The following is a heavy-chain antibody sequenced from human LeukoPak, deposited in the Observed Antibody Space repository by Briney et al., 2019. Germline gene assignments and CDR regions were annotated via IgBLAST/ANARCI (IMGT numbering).Heavy chain of an antibody. D-gene: IGHD2-2*01. V-gene: IGHV4-30-4*01. CDR3: ARVVPAAMGLNWFDP. J-gene: IGHJ5*02. CDR2: IYYRGNT. CDR1: GGSISSGDYY. Sequence: PSETLSLTCTVSGGSISSGDYYWSWIRQPPGKGLEWIGHIYYRGNTDYNPSLRSRVTISVDTSKNQFSLNLSSVTAADTAVYYCARVVPAAMGLNWFDPWGQGTLVSVSS.